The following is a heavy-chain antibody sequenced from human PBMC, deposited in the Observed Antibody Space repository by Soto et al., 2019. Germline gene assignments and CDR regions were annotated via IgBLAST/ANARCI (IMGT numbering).Heavy chain of an antibody. CDR3: ARATDCSSTCCPWSAFAI. Sequence: SQDLSLTCVISGDIVSSNSAAWNWIRQSPSRGLEWLGRTYYRSKWYNDYAVSVKSRITINPDTSKNQFSLQLNSVTPKDTAVYYCARATDCSSTCCPWSAFAIWGKGTMVTISS. J-gene: IGHJ3*02. CDR1: GDIVSSNSAA. V-gene: IGHV6-1*01. D-gene: IGHD2-2*01. CDR2: TYYRSKWYN.